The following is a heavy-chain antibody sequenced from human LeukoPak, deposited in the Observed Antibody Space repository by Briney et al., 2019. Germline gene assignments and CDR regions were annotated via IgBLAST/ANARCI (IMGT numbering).Heavy chain of an antibody. CDR1: GGSFSGYY. J-gene: IGHJ4*02. CDR3: ARVGKSSSSSLFDY. V-gene: IGHV4-34*01. CDR2: INHSGST. Sequence: SETLSLTCAVYGGSFSGYYWSWIRQPPGKGLEWIGEINHSGSTNYNPSLKSRVTISVDTSKNQFSLKLSSVTAADTAVYCCARVGKSSSSSLFDYWGQGTLVTVSS. D-gene: IGHD6-6*01.